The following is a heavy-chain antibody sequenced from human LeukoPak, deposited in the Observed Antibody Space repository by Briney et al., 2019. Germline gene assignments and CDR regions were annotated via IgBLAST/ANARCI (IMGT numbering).Heavy chain of an antibody. D-gene: IGHD4-17*01. V-gene: IGHV4-4*02. J-gene: IGHJ4*02. CDR2: IYLRGNT. CDR1: GGSISSSNW. Sequence: SGTLSLTCAISGGSISSSNWWTWVRQPPGKGLEWAGEIYLRGNTNYNPSLESRATISVDESKTQLSLRLESVTAADTAVYYCARGTITTVTDSWGPGTLVTVSS. CDR3: ARGTITTVTDS.